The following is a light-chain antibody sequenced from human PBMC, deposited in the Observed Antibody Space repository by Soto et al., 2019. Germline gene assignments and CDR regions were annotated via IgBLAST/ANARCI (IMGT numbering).Light chain of an antibody. CDR1: QSVSSD. Sequence: EIVMTQSPATLSVSPGERATLSCRASQSVSSDLAWYLQKPGQAPSLLVYGASTRATGMPARFSGSGSGTEFTLTISSLQSEDFAVYYCQQYNNWPHTFGQGNKLEIK. CDR3: QQYNNWPHT. V-gene: IGKV3-15*01. CDR2: GAS. J-gene: IGKJ2*01.